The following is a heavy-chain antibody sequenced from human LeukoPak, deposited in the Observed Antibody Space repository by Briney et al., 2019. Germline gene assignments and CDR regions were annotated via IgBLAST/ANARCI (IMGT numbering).Heavy chain of an antibody. CDR1: GYTFTGYY. CDR2: INPNSGGT. D-gene: IGHD1-1*01. CDR3: ARFDVLEPRYYFDY. V-gene: IGHV1-2*02. Sequence: PGASVKVSCKASGYTFTGYYMHWVRQAPGQGLEWMGWINPNSGGTNYAQKFQGRVTMTRDTSISTAYMELSRLRSDDTAVYYCARFDVLEPRYYFDYWGQGTLVTVSS. J-gene: IGHJ4*02.